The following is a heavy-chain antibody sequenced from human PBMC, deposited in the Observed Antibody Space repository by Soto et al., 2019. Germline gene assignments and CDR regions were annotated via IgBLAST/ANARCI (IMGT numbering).Heavy chain of an antibody. CDR3: ARTTAVPNTLRSRYFFDY. CDR2: VYSSGTT. D-gene: IGHD4-17*01. Sequence: SETLTLNCSVSGGSVREKPYYWRWLGPPPGKRLEWIGYVYSSGTTNYNPSLKSRVTISVDLSKNRFFLRLSSVTTADTALYYCARTTAVPNTLRSRYFFDYWGQGTLGTVSS. V-gene: IGHV4-61*01. CDR1: GGSVREKPYY. J-gene: IGHJ4*02.